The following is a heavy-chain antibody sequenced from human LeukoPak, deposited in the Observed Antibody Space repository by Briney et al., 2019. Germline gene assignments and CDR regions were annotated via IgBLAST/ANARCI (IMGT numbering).Heavy chain of an antibody. CDR3: ARASGIQLWSRVGFDY. D-gene: IGHD5-18*01. CDR2: MNPNSGNT. V-gene: IGHV1-8*01. CDR1: GYTFTSYD. J-gene: IGHJ4*02. Sequence: ASVKVSCKAPGYTFTSYDINWVRQATGQGLEWMGWMNPNSGNTGYAQKFQGRVTMTRNTSISTAYMELSSLRSEDTAVYYCARASGIQLWSRVGFDYWGQGTLVTVSS.